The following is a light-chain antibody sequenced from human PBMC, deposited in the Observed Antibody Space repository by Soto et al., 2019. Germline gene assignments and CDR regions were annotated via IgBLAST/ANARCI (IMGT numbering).Light chain of an antibody. Sequence: QSVLTQPPSASGSPGQSVTISCTGTSSDVGAYKYVSWYQQYPGKAPKLMIYEVSKRPSGVPDRFSGSKSGNTASLTVSGLQAEDKADYYCTSYVGSNIWVFGGGTKLTVL. V-gene: IGLV2-8*01. CDR3: TSYVGSNIWV. CDR2: EVS. J-gene: IGLJ3*02. CDR1: SSDVGAYKY.